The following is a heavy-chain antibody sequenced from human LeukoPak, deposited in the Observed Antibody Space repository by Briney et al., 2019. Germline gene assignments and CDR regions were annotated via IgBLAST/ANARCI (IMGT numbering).Heavy chain of an antibody. J-gene: IGHJ4*02. CDR2: ISSSSSYI. CDR3: ATEGITIFGVVTYPND. D-gene: IGHD3-3*01. CDR1: GFTFSSYS. V-gene: IGHV3-21*04. Sequence: PGGSLRLSCAASGFTFSSYSMNWVRQAPGKGLEWVSSISSSSSYIYYADSVKGRFTISRNNAKNSLYLQMNSLRAEDTALYYCATEGITIFGVVTYPNDWGQGTLVTVSS.